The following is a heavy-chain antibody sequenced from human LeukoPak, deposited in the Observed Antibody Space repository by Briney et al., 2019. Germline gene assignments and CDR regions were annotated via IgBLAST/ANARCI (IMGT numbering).Heavy chain of an antibody. J-gene: IGHJ4*02. CDR1: GFTFSSSW. CDR3: VGSGDLSY. Sequence: GGSLRLSCTASGFTFSSSWMHWVRQAPGKGLVWVSRLNSDGSRISYVDSVKGRFTISRDNAKSTLYLQMNSLRAEDTAVYYCVGSGDLSYWGQGTLVTVSS. CDR2: LNSDGSRI. V-gene: IGHV3-74*01. D-gene: IGHD3-10*01.